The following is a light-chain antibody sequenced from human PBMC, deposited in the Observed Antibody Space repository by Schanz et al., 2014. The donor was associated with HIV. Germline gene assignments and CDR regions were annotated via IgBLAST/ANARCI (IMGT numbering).Light chain of an antibody. J-gene: IGLJ3*02. Sequence: QSVLTQPPSVSGAPGQRVSISCTGNTSNIGAGYDVHWYLQLPGSAPKLLIYGNSNRPSGVPDRFSGSKSGTSASLAITGLQAEDEADYYCQSYDSSLSGWVFGGGTKLTVL. CDR2: GNS. V-gene: IGLV1-40*01. CDR3: QSYDSSLSGWV. CDR1: TSNIGAGYD.